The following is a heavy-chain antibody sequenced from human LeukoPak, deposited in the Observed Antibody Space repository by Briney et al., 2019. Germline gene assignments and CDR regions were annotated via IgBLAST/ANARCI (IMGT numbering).Heavy chain of an antibody. J-gene: IGHJ5*02. CDR3: ARDSRSVVAAIRLSWFDP. Sequence: GGSLRLSCEASGFTFSSYWMSWVRQAPGKGLEWVANIKQDGTEAYYVDSAKGRFTISRDNAKDLLYLRMNSLRVEDTAVYYCARDSRSVVAAIRLSWFDPWGQGTLVTVSS. CDR1: GFTFSSYW. CDR2: IKQDGTEA. V-gene: IGHV3-7*04. D-gene: IGHD2-21*02.